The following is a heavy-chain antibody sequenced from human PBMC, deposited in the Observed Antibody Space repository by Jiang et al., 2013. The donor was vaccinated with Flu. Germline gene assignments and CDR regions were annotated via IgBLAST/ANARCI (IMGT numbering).Heavy chain of an antibody. J-gene: IGHJ6*02. V-gene: IGHV3-66*04. CDR1: GFTVSSNY. CDR3: ARRPGGYCSSTSCYYYYGMDV. D-gene: IGHD2-2*01. CDR2: IYSGGST. Sequence: GSLRLSCAASGFTVSSNYMSWVRQAPGKGLEWVSVIYSGGSTYYADSVKGRFTISRDNSKNTLYLQMNSLRAEDTAVYYCARRPGGYCSSTSCYYYYGMDVWGQGTTVTVSS.